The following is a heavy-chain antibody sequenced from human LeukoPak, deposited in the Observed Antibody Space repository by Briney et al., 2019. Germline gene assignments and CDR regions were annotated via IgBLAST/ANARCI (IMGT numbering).Heavy chain of an antibody. V-gene: IGHV4-61*02. D-gene: IGHD3-10*01. CDR3: ARSTYYYGSGSRYYYYYYMDV. CDR2: IYTSGST. Sequence: KPSETLSLTCTVSGGSISSGSYYWSWIRQPAGKGLEWIGRIYTSGSTNYNPSLKSRVTISVDTSKNQFSLKLSSVTAADTAVYYCARSTYYYGSGSRYYYYYYMDVWGKGTTVTISS. J-gene: IGHJ6*03. CDR1: GGSISSGSYY.